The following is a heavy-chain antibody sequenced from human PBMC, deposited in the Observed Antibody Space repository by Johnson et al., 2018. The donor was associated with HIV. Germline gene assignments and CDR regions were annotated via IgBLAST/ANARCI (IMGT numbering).Heavy chain of an antibody. J-gene: IGHJ3*02. CDR2: SGSGGST. CDR1: GFTVSSNY. CDR3: ARACRDGYTCDAFDI. D-gene: IGHD5-24*01. Sequence: VQLVESGGGLIQPGGSLRLSCAASGFTVSSNYMSWVRQAPGKGLEWVSAISGSGGSTYYADSVKGRFTISRDNSKNTLFLQMNNLRAEDTAVFYCARACRDGYTCDAFDIWGQGTMVTVSS. V-gene: IGHV3-53*01.